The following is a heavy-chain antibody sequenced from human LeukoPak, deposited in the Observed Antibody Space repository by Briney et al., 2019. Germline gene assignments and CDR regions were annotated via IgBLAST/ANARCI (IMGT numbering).Heavy chain of an antibody. CDR1: GITFINAW. V-gene: IGHV3-15*01. Sequence: GESLRPSYTTSGITFINAWMTWVRQAPGKGLEGVGRIKSQSYGGTADYSAAVTGRFTISREDSTSTLFLQMESLRPEDTAMYYCVTGFGVSSGWQPFDYWGQGTLVTVSS. D-gene: IGHD6-19*01. CDR3: VTGFGVSSGWQPFDY. CDR2: IKSQSYGGTA. J-gene: IGHJ4*02.